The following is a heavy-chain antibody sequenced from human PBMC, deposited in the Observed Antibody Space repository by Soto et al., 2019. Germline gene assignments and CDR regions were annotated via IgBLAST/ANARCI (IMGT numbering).Heavy chain of an antibody. V-gene: IGHV3-23*01. CDR1: GFNFKKFA. J-gene: IGHJ4*02. CDR3: AKADGQQWLIPHLDN. Sequence: GGSLRLSCVASGFNFKKFAMAWVRQAAGEGLEWVSGISCCGGSASYADSVKGRFSIARDDSKNTVSLQLNSLRVEDTAQYYCAKADGQQWLIPHLDNWGQGTLVTVSS. CDR2: ISCCGGSA. D-gene: IGHD6-19*01.